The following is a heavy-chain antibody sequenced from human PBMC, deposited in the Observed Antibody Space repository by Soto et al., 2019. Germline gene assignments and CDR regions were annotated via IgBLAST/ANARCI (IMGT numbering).Heavy chain of an antibody. Sequence: QVQLVQSGAEVKKPGSSVKVSCKASGGTFSSDAVSWVRQAPGQGLEWVGEIIPMYGMPNLAHRFQGRVTVTADESTSTVYMEVSSLRSEDTAIYYCARVKENCSTTSCYKFFDFWGQGTLVTVSS. J-gene: IGHJ4*02. V-gene: IGHV1-69*01. CDR1: GGTFSSDA. D-gene: IGHD2-2*02. CDR2: IIPMYGMP. CDR3: ARVKENCSTTSCYKFFDF.